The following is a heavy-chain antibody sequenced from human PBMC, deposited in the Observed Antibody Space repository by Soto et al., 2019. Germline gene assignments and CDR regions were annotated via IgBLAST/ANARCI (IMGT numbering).Heavy chain of an antibody. Sequence: LSLTCTVSGGSMSSHYWTWLRQPPGKGLEWIGYISYSGSSYYNPSLKSRVTISADTSRNQFSLRLTSVIAADTAVYFCARADPDASVGFWGQGTRLTVSS. CDR1: GGSMSSHY. V-gene: IGHV4-59*11. J-gene: IGHJ4*02. D-gene: IGHD3-16*01. CDR3: ARADPDASVGF. CDR2: ISYSGSS.